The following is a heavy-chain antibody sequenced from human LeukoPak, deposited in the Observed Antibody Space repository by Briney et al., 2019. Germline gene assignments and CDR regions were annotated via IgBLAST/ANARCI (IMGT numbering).Heavy chain of an antibody. D-gene: IGHD6-13*01. V-gene: IGHV1-8*01. Sequence: ASVKVSCKASGYTFTSYDINWVRQATGQGLEWMGWMNPNSGNTGYAQKFQGRVTMTRNTSISTAYKELSSLRSEDTAVYYCARAISSAGVYYFDYWGQGTLVTVSS. CDR3: ARAISSAGVYYFDY. CDR2: MNPNSGNT. J-gene: IGHJ4*02. CDR1: GYTFTSYD.